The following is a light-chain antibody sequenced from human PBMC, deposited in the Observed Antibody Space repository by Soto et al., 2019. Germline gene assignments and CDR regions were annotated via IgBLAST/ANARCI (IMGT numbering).Light chain of an antibody. Sequence: TQSPGTLSLSPGERATLSCRAVQSVTSTYMAWYQQKPGQAPRLLIYATSFRATGIPDRFRGSGSGTDFTLTISSLEPEDSAVYYCQQYGDWPPDTFGQGTKVEI. CDR1: QSVTSTY. J-gene: IGKJ2*01. V-gene: IGKV3-20*01. CDR2: ATS. CDR3: QQYGDWPPDT.